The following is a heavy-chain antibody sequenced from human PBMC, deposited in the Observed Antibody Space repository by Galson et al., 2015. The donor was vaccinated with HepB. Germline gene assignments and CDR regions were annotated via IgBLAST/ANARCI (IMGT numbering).Heavy chain of an antibody. CDR1: GFTFSSYG. V-gene: IGHV3-30*18. CDR2: ISYDGSNK. CDR3: AKDLSFGYYYDSSGDYYGMDV. J-gene: IGHJ6*02. D-gene: IGHD3-22*01. Sequence: SLRLSCAASGFTFSSYGMHWVRQAPGKGLEWVAVISYDGSNKYYADSVKGRFTISRDSSKNTLYLQMNSLRAEDTAVYYCAKDLSFGYYYDSSGDYYGMDVWGQGTTVTVSS.